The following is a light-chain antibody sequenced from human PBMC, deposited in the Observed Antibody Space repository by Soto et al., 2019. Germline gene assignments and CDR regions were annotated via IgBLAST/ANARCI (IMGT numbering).Light chain of an antibody. CDR2: EVS. CDR3: SSYTSISTLYV. Sequence: QSVLTQPASVSGSPGQSITISCTGTNSDVGGYNYVSWYQQHPGKAPELVIYEVSHRPSGVSNRFSGSKSDNTASLTISGLQAEDEADCYCSSYTSISTLYVFGTGTKVTVL. CDR1: NSDVGGYNY. J-gene: IGLJ1*01. V-gene: IGLV2-14*01.